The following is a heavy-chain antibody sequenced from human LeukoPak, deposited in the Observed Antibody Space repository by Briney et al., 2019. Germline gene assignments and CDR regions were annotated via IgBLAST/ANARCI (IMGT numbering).Heavy chain of an antibody. V-gene: IGHV1-2*02. CDR1: GYTSTSYD. CDR3: ASEWLYGDYGTFNY. CDR2: INPNSGGT. D-gene: IGHD4-17*01. J-gene: IGHJ4*02. Sequence: ASVKVSCKASGYTSTSYDINWVRQATGQGLEWMGWINPNSGGTNYAQKFQGRVTMTRDTSISTAYMELSRLRSDDTAVYYCASEWLYGDYGTFNYWGQGTLVTVSS.